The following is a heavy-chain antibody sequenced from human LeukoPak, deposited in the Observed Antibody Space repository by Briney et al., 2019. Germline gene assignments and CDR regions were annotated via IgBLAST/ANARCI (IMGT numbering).Heavy chain of an antibody. CDR3: AKGDKMLTWRRTYNRFDP. D-gene: IGHD3-16*01. CDR2: ISSSGSSI. CDR1: GFTFSDNY. Sequence: WGTLRLSCAASGFTFSDNYMSWIRLAPGPGLELDSYISSSGSSISYADSAHSRLAILRDNPKNTLYLQMNSLRAEDTAVYFCAKGDKMLTWRRTYNRFDPWGQGTLVTVSS. J-gene: IGHJ5*02. V-gene: IGHV3-11*04.